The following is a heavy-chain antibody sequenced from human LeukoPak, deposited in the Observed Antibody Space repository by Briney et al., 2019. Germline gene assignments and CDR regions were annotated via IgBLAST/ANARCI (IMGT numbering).Heavy chain of an antibody. Sequence: GGSLRLSCAASGFTFSSYAMSWVRPAPGKGVEWVSAISGIGGSTYYADSGKGRFTISRDNSKNTLYLQMNSLRAEDTAVYYCAKDNIAVAGPDYYFDYWGQGTLVTVSS. J-gene: IGHJ4*02. CDR1: GFTFSSYA. D-gene: IGHD6-19*01. CDR2: ISGIGGST. V-gene: IGHV3-23*01. CDR3: AKDNIAVAGPDYYFDY.